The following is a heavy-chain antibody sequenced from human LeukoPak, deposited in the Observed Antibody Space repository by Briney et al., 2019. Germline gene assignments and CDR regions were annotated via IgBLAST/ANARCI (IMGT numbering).Heavy chain of an antibody. J-gene: IGHJ4*02. CDR1: GYSISSGYY. CDR3: VRHGIQCRSSDCYWATVRY. V-gene: IGHV4-38-2*01. CDR2: MYHGGST. D-gene: IGHD2-21*02. Sequence: SETLSLTCAVSGYSISSGYYWGWIRQSPGKGLEWIGSMYHGGSTYYNPSLKMRVTISVDTSKNQVSMKLSSVTAADTAVYYCVRHGIQCRSSDCYWATVRYWGQGTLVTVSS.